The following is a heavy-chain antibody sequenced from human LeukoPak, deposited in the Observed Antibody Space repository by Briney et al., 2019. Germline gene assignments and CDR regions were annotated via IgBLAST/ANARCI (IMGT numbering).Heavy chain of an antibody. CDR3: ARDRRSVAVAGLFDY. V-gene: IGHV4-39*07. CDR2: IYYDGST. D-gene: IGHD6-19*01. Sequence: SETLSLTCTVSGGSISSGDYYWGWIRQPPGKGLEWIGNIYYDGSTYYNPSLKSRVSISVDTSKNQFSLKLSSVTAADTAVYYCARDRRSVAVAGLFDYWGQGTLVTVSS. CDR1: GGSISSGDYY. J-gene: IGHJ4*02.